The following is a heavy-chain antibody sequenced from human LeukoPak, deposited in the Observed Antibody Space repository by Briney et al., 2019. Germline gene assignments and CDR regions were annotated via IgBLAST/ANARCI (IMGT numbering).Heavy chain of an antibody. J-gene: IGHJ4*02. D-gene: IGHD5-12*01. CDR1: GCTFSSYA. CDR2: IIPIFCTA. Sequence: GASVNVSCKASGCTFSSYAISWVRPAPGQGLEWMGGIIPIFCTANYAQKFQGRVTITADESTSTAYMELSSLRSEDTAVYYCARASYSGYDIDYWGQGTLVTVSS. CDR3: ARASYSGYDIDY. V-gene: IGHV1-69*13.